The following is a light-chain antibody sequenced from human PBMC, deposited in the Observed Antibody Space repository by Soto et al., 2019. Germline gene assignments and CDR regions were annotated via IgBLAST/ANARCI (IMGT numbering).Light chain of an antibody. CDR1: QSVSSSF. CDR2: GAS. V-gene: IGKV3-20*01. Sequence: EIVLTQSPGTLSLSPGERATLSCRASQSVSSSFLAWYQQKPGQAPRLLIYGASIRATGIPDRFSGSGSGTDFTLTISRVEPEDFAVYYCQQYSSSPWTFGQGTKVEIK. CDR3: QQYSSSPWT. J-gene: IGKJ1*01.